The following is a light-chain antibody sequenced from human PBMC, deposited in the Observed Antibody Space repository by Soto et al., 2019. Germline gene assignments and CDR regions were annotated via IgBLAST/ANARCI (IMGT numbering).Light chain of an antibody. CDR2: EVN. CDR1: SSDVGGYNY. V-gene: IGLV2-8*01. J-gene: IGLJ1*01. Sequence: QSALTQPPSASGSPGQSVTISCTGTSSDVGGYNYVSWYQQHPGKVPKLMVYEVNKRPSGVPDRFSGSKSGNTASLTVSGLQAEDEPDYYCTSYAGGNNVFGTGTKVTVL. CDR3: TSYAGGNNV.